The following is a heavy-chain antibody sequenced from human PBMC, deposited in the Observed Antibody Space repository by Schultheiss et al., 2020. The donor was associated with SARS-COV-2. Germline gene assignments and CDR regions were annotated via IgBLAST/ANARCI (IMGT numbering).Heavy chain of an antibody. J-gene: IGHJ5*02. V-gene: IGHV1-2*02. CDR3: AREPRHIEGRRGHWFDP. CDR2: LNPNSGGT. Sequence: ASVKVSCKVSGYTFVDYYIHWVRQAPGQGLEWMGWLNPNSGGTRFAQNLQGRVTMTRDMSISTAFMELSSLTSDDTAVYYCAREPRHIEGRRGHWFDPWGQGTLVTVSS. CDR1: GYTFVDYY. D-gene: IGHD6-6*01.